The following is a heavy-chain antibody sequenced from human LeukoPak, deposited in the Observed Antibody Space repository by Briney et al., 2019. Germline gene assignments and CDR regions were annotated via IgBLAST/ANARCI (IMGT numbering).Heavy chain of an antibody. CDR3: ARGTYCSGSSCYPEGFDY. J-gene: IGHJ4*02. CDR1: GFTFSSYD. V-gene: IGHV3-13*04. D-gene: IGHD2-15*01. Sequence: GGSLRLSCTASGFTFSSYDMHWVRQAKGKGLELDSVIGIVADTFYPGSVKGRFTISRENAKNYLYLQMNSLRAGDTALYYCARGTYCSGSSCYPEGFDYWGQGTLVTVSS. CDR2: IGIVADT.